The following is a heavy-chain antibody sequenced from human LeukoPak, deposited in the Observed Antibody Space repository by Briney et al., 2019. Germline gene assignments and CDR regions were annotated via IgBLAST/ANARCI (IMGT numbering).Heavy chain of an antibody. CDR1: GFTFSSYG. Sequence: GGSLRLSCAASGFTFSSYGMHWVRQAPGKGLEWVAFIRYDGSNKYYADSVKGRFTISRDNSKNTLYLQMNSLRAEDTAVYYCASSLGATPPDFDYWGQGTLVTVSS. CDR3: ASSLGATPPDFDY. J-gene: IGHJ4*02. CDR2: IRYDGSNK. D-gene: IGHD1-26*01. V-gene: IGHV3-30*02.